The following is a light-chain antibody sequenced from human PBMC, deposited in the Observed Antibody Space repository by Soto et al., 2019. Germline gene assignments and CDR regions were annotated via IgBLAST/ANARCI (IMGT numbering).Light chain of an antibody. CDR1: QTINTW. CDR3: QQYETYSGT. CDR2: RAS. J-gene: IGKJ3*01. Sequence: DIQMTQSPSTLSASVGDRVTITCRASQTINTWLAWYQQKPGKAPKLLIYRASNLGSGVPSRFSGSGSGTEFTLTISSLQPDDFSIYYCQQYETYSGTFGPGTKVDI. V-gene: IGKV1-5*03.